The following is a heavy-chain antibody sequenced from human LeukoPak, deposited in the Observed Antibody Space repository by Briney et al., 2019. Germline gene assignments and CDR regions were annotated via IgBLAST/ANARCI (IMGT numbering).Heavy chain of an antibody. D-gene: IGHD1-20*01. CDR2: IKQDGSEK. V-gene: IGHV3-7*01. CDR3: ARALGHNPYAMDV. J-gene: IGHJ6*02. CDR1: GFTFSSYS. Sequence: GGSLRLSCAASGFTFSSYSMNWVRQAPGKGLEWVANIKQDGSEKYYVDSVKGQFTISRDNAKNSLYLQMNSLRAEDTAVYYCARALGHNPYAMDVWGQGTTVTVSS.